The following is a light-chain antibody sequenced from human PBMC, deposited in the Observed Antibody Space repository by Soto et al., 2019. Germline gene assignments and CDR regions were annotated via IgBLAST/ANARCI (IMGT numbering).Light chain of an antibody. J-gene: IGKJ2*01. V-gene: IGKV1-39*01. Sequence: DIQMAQSPSSLSASVGDRVTITCRASQSISRHLNWYQQKPGKAPKLLIYAASSLQSGVPSRFSGSGSGTHFTLTISSLQPEDFATYFCQQSYGTPLYTFGQGTNLEIK. CDR2: AAS. CDR1: QSISRH. CDR3: QQSYGTPLYT.